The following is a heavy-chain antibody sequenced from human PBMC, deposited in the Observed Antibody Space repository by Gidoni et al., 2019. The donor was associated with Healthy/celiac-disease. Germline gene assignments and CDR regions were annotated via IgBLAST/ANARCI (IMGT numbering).Heavy chain of an antibody. D-gene: IGHD5-12*01. Sequence: EVQLVESGGGLVQPGWSLRLSCAASGFTFSSYWMRWVRQAPGKGLEWVANIKQDGSEKYYVDSVKGRFTISRDNAKNSLYLQMNSLRAEDTAVYYCARDGRGYSGYDPHYYYYGMDVWGQGTTVTVSS. CDR2: IKQDGSEK. J-gene: IGHJ6*02. CDR3: ARDGRGYSGYDPHYYYYGMDV. CDR1: GFTFSSYW. V-gene: IGHV3-7*01.